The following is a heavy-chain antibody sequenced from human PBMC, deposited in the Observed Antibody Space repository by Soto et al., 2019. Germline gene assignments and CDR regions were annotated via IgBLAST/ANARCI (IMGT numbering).Heavy chain of an antibody. CDR1: GFTFSSYE. CDR3: ARTALGGAARLWGYYYYGMDV. J-gene: IGHJ6*02. CDR2: ISSSGSTI. Sequence: EVQLVESGGGLVQPGGSLRLSCAASGFTFSSYEMNWVHQAPGKGLEWVSYISSSGSTIYYADSVKGRFTISRDNAKNSLYLQMNSLRAEDTAVYYCARTALGGAARLWGYYYYGMDVWGQGTTVTVSS. D-gene: IGHD6-6*01. V-gene: IGHV3-48*03.